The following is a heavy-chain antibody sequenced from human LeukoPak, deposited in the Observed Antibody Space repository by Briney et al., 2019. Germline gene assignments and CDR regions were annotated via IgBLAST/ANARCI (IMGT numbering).Heavy chain of an antibody. D-gene: IGHD3-9*01. V-gene: IGHV3-23*01. J-gene: IGHJ4*02. Sequence: EAGGSLRLSCAASGFTFSSYAMGWVRQAPGKGLGWVSALSGSGGSTYYADSVKGRFTIYRDNSKNTLYLQMNSLRAEDTAVYYCARMLMGPDILDGFDYWGQGTLVTVSS. CDR1: GFTFSSYA. CDR3: ARMLMGPDILDGFDY. CDR2: LSGSGGST.